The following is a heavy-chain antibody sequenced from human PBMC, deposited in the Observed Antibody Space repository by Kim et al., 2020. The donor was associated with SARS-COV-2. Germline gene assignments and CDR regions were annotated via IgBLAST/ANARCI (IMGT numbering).Heavy chain of an antibody. J-gene: IGHJ5*02. CDR2: GT. CDR3: ARSVASSPHDH. Sequence: GTTYAPKFEGRVTMTSDTSITTAYMEVSGLRYDDTAVYYCARSVASSPHDHWGQGTLVTVSS. V-gene: IGHV1-2*02. D-gene: IGHD6-19*01.